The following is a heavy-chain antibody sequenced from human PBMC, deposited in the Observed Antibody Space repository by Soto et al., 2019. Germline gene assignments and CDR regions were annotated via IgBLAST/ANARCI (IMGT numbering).Heavy chain of an antibody. CDR3: AHRADCNGNWNGGSYDV. CDR1: GFSLTTRPVG. J-gene: IGHJ4*02. CDR2: IYWDDDK. D-gene: IGHD1-1*01. V-gene: IGHV2-5*02. Sequence: QITLKESGPTRVKPTQTLTLTCTFSGFSLTTRPVGLGWIRQPPGKALEQLALIYWDDDKRYSPSLMSRLTITTDTSKNLVVLTINNTDPVDTATYYCAHRADCNGNWNGGSYDVWGQGALVIVSS.